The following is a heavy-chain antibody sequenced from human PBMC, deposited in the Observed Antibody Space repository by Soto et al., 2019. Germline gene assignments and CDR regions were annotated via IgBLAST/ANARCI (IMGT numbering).Heavy chain of an antibody. D-gene: IGHD3-10*01. Sequence: QVQLVESGGGVVQPGRSLRLSCAASGFTFSSYGMHWVRQAPGKGLEWVAVIWYDGSNKYYADSVKGRFTISRDNSKNTLYLQMTSLRAEDTAVYYCARLGPEYRSQIYGSGSYYHYYYYYGMDVWGQGTTVTVSS. CDR1: GFTFSSYG. CDR2: IWYDGSNK. V-gene: IGHV3-33*01. CDR3: ARLGPEYRSQIYGSGSYYHYYYYYGMDV. J-gene: IGHJ6*02.